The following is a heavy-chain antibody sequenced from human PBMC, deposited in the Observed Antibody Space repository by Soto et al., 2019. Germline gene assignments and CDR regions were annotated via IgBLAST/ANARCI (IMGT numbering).Heavy chain of an antibody. Sequence: QVQLQQWGAGLLKPSETLSLTCAVYGGSFSGYYWTWIRQPPGTGLEWIGEINHSGSTNYNPSLKSSVTISLDPSQNQFSLKLTSVTAADTAVYYCARDKITGLFDYWGQGTLVTVSS. CDR3: ARDKITGLFDY. CDR1: GGSFSGYY. CDR2: INHSGST. D-gene: IGHD2-8*02. J-gene: IGHJ4*02. V-gene: IGHV4-34*01.